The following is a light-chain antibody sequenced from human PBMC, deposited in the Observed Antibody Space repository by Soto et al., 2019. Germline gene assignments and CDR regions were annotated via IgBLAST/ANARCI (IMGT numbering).Light chain of an antibody. CDR2: DAS. Sequence: IQITPSPYSISASXGRRVPITXXASQSISSWLAWYQQKPGKAPNLLIYDASSLESGVPSRFSGSGSGTEFTLTISSLQPDDFATYYCQQYNSFSWTFGQGTKVDIK. CDR1: QSISSW. V-gene: IGKV1-5*01. J-gene: IGKJ1*01. CDR3: QQYNSFSWT.